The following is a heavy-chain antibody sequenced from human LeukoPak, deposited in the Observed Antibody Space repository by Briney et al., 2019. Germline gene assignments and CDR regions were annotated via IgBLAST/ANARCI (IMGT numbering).Heavy chain of an antibody. J-gene: IGHJ5*02. V-gene: IGHV4-31*03. Sequence: PSQTLSLTCTVSGGSISSGGYYWSWIRQHPGKGLEWIGYIYYSGSTYYNPSLKSRVTISVDTSKNQFSLKLSSVTAADTAVYYCAGHRRNRYCSSTSCLGNWFDPWGQGTPVTVSS. CDR1: GGSISSGGYY. CDR3: AGHRRNRYCSSTSCLGNWFDP. CDR2: IYYSGST. D-gene: IGHD2-2*01.